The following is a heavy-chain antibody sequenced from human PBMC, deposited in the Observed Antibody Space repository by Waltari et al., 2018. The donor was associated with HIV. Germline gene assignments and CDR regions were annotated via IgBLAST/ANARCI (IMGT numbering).Heavy chain of an antibody. CDR3: ARVWAVAGPFDY. CDR2: IYYSGST. V-gene: IGHV4-39*07. J-gene: IGHJ4*02. Sequence: QLQLQESGPGLVKPSETLSLTCTVSGGSISSSSYYWGWIRQPPGKGLGWIGSIYYSGSTYYNPSLKSRVTISVDTSKNQFSLKLSSVTAADTAVYYCARVWAVAGPFDYWGQGTLVTVSS. D-gene: IGHD6-19*01. CDR1: GGSISSSSYY.